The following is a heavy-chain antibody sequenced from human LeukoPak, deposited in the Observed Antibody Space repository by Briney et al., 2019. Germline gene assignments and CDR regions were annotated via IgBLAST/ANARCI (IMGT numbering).Heavy chain of an antibody. CDR2: IYATGST. Sequence: SSETLSLTCTVSGGSISSYYWSWIRQPPGKGLEWIGYIYATGSTNYNPSLKSRVTISVDTSKNQFSLKLSSVTAADTAVYYCARGMNWFDPWGQGTLVTVSS. D-gene: IGHD3-10*01. V-gene: IGHV4-4*09. J-gene: IGHJ5*02. CDR1: GGSISSYY. CDR3: ARGMNWFDP.